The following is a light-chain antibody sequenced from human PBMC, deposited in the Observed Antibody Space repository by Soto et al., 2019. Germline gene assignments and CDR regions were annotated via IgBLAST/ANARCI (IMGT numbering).Light chain of an antibody. J-gene: IGLJ3*02. CDR2: ATD. CDR3: ASWDESQSGFGL. CDR1: TSNIGANH. Sequence: QSVLTQPPSAAGTPGQRVIISCSGSTSNIGANHVNWYRQFPGTAPKLLIFATDRRPSGVPARFSGSKSGTSASLAISGLQSADEADYYCASWDESQSGFGLFGGGTKLTVL. V-gene: IGLV1-44*01.